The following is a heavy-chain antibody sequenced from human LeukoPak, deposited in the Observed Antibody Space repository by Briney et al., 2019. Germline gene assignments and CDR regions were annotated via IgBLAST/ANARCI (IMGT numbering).Heavy chain of an antibody. Sequence: GGSLRLSCAASGFTFSSFWMHWVRPAPGKGLVWLSRVNGDGNITTYADSVRGRFTISRDNAKSTLYLQMNSLRAEDTAVYYCARRGLVPAFDIWGQGTMVSVTS. D-gene: IGHD3-10*02. CDR1: GFTFSSFW. CDR2: VNGDGNIT. J-gene: IGHJ3*02. V-gene: IGHV3-74*01. CDR3: ARRGLVPAFDI.